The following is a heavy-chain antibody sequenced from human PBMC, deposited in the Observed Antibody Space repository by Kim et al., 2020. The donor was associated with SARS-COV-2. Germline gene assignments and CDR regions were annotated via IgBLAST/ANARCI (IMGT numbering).Heavy chain of an antibody. CDR2: ISSSGSTI. CDR1: GFTFSDYY. J-gene: IGHJ3*02. Sequence: GGSLRLSCAASGFTFSDYYMSWIRQAPGKGLEWVSYISSSGSTIYYADSVKGRFTISRDNAKNSLYLQMNSLRAEDTAVYYCARDAEYSSSWNAFDIWGQGTMVTVSS. D-gene: IGHD6-6*01. V-gene: IGHV3-11*01. CDR3: ARDAEYSSSWNAFDI.